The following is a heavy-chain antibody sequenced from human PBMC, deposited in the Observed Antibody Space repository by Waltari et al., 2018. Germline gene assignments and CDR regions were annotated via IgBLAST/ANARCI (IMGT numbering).Heavy chain of an antibody. Sequence: EVQLVESGGGLVKPGGSLRLSCAASGFTFSSYSMNWVRQAPGKGLEWVSSISSSSSYIYYADSVKGRFTISRDNAKNSLYLQMNSLRAEDTAVYYCARVGTITMVRGVIDYWGQGTLVTVSS. V-gene: IGHV3-21*03. CDR1: GFTFSSYS. CDR2: ISSSSSYI. CDR3: ARVGTITMVRGVIDY. J-gene: IGHJ4*02. D-gene: IGHD3-10*01.